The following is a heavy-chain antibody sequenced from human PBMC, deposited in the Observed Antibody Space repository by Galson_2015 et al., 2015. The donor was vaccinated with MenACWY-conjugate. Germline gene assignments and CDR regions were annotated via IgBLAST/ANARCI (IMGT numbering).Heavy chain of an antibody. J-gene: IGHJ4*02. CDR3: ARHYDSSGYLIDY. D-gene: IGHD3-22*01. CDR2: IYYSEST. V-gene: IGHV4-59*08. Sequence: ETLSLTCTVSGGSISSYYWSWIRQPPGKGLEWIGYIYYSESTNYNPSLKSRVTISVDTSKNQFSLKLSSVTAADTAVYYCARHYDSSGYLIDYWGQGTLVTVSS. CDR1: GGSISSYY.